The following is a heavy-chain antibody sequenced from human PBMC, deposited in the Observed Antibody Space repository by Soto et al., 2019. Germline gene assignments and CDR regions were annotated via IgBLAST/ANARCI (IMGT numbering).Heavy chain of an antibody. Sequence: QVHLIQSGAEVKKPGSSVKVSCKAAGGTFNTYTLIWVRQAPGHGLEWMGRIIPMVTVTNSAQKFQGRLTLSAGKSTGTAFMELTSLRSDDTAVYYCSIGSWSAETFDVWGQGTMVTVSS. CDR2: IIPMVTVT. CDR3: SIGSWSAETFDV. J-gene: IGHJ3*01. V-gene: IGHV1-69*02. D-gene: IGHD2-2*01. CDR1: GGTFNTYT.